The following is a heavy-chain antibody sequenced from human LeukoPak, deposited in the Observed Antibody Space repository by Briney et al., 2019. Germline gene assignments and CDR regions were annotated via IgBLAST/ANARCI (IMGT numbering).Heavy chain of an antibody. CDR3: VRDRPHNWFDP. CDR1: GYTFTSYY. Sequence: GASVKVSCKASGYTFTSYYIHWVRQAPGQGLEWMGLIKPDSGDTNYAQNFRGRVTMTRDTSITTAYMELNRLTSDDTAVYYCVRDRPHNWFDPWGQGTLVTVSS. CDR2: IKPDSGDT. J-gene: IGHJ5*02. V-gene: IGHV1-2*02.